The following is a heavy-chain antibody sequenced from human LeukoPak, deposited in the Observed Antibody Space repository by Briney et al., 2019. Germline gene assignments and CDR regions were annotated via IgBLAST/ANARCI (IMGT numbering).Heavy chain of an antibody. V-gene: IGHV3-23*01. CDR2: ISGSDDRT. Sequence: GGSLRLSCAASGFTFSIHAMCWVRQAPGKGLEWVSAISGSDDRTWYADSVKGRFTISRDNSKNTLYLQMNSLRAEDTAVYFCARGLYGDYADYWGQGTLVTVSS. D-gene: IGHD4-17*01. CDR3: ARGLYGDYADY. CDR1: GFTFSIHA. J-gene: IGHJ4*02.